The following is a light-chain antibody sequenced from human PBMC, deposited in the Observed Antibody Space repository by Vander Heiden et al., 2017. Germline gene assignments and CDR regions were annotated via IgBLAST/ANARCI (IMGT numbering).Light chain of an antibody. J-gene: IGLJ1*01. CDR2: EVS. CDR1: SSDVGSYTL. V-gene: IGLV2-23*02. Sequence: QSALTQPAPASGSPGQSTTISCTGTSSDVGSYTLVSWYQQHPGKAPKLMIYEVSKRPSGVSNRFSGSKSGNTASLTISGLQAEDEADYYCCSYAGSNVFGTGTKVTVL. CDR3: CSYAGSNV.